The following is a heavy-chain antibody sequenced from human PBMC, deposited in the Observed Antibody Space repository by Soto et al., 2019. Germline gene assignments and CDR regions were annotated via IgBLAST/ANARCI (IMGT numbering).Heavy chain of an antibody. V-gene: IGHV3-9*01. CDR3: AKSTGGTANGMDV. J-gene: IGHJ6*02. CDR1: GFTFDEYG. D-gene: IGHD2-21*02. Sequence: EVQLVESGGGLVQPGRSLRLSCGASGFTFDEYGMHWVRQAPGKGLEWVSGISWNSGTIGYADSVKGRFTISRDNAKNSLYLQMSSLRAEDTALYYCAKSTGGTANGMDVWGQGTTGTVSS. CDR2: ISWNSGTI.